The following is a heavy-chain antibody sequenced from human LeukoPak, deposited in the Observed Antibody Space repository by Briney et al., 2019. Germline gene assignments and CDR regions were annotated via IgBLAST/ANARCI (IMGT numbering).Heavy chain of an antibody. J-gene: IGHJ4*02. CDR2: INPNSGGT. CDR3: ARDPLGYSSSWCDY. Sequence: ASVKVSCKASGYTFTGYYMHWVRQAPGQGLEWMGWINPNSGGTNYAQKFQGRVTMTRDTSISTAYMELSRLRSDDTAVYYCARDPLGYSSSWCDYWGQGTLVTVSS. D-gene: IGHD6-13*01. V-gene: IGHV1-2*02. CDR1: GYTFTGYY.